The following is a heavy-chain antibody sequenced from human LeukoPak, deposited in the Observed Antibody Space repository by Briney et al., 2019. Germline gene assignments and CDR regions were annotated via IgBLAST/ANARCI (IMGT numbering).Heavy chain of an antibody. V-gene: IGHV3-7*05. J-gene: IGHJ5*02. D-gene: IGHD6-13*01. Sequence: GGSLRLSCAASGFTFSSYWMSWVRQAPGKGLEWVASIKYDGSDKYYVDSVKGRFTISRDNAENSLFLQMNSLRVDDSAVYYCAEPHSSPNWFDPWGQGSLVTVSS. CDR1: GFTFSSYW. CDR3: AEPHSSPNWFDP. CDR2: IKYDGSDK.